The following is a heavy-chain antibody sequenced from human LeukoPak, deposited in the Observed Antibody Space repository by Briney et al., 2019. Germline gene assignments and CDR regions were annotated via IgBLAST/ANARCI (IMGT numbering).Heavy chain of an antibody. CDR1: GFTFDDYG. Sequence: GGSLRLSCAASGFTFDDYGMSWVRQAPGKGLEWVSGINWNGGSTGYADSVKGRFTISRDNAKNSLYLQMNSPRGEDTALYYCARVGGCSSTSCYGYYYYGMDVWGQGTTVTVSS. V-gene: IGHV3-20*04. CDR2: INWNGGST. CDR3: ARVGGCSSTSCYGYYYYGMDV. J-gene: IGHJ6*02. D-gene: IGHD2-2*01.